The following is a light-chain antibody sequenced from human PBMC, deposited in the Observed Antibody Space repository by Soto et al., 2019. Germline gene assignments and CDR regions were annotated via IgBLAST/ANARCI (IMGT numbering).Light chain of an antibody. V-gene: IGLV3-21*02. CDR2: GDD. CDR1: NIGSRS. J-gene: IGLJ3*02. Sequence: SYELTQPPSVSVAPGQTARITCGGINIGSRSVHWYQQKPGQAPILVVYGDDDRPSGISERFSDSNSGNTATLTISRVEAGDEADYYCQVWERSSDHWVFGGGTKVTVL. CDR3: QVWERSSDHWV.